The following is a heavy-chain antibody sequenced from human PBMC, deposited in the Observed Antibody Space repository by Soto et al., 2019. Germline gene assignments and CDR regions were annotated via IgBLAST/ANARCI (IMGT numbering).Heavy chain of an antibody. V-gene: IGHV1-69*13. CDR3: ARDMGVDTTAFYYYGMDV. D-gene: IGHD5-18*01. CDR2: IIPIFGTA. J-gene: IGHJ6*02. Sequence: ASVKVSCKASGCTFSSYAISWVRQAPGQGLEWMGGIIPIFGTANYAQKFQGRVTITADESTSTAYMELSSLRSEDTAVYYCARDMGVDTTAFYYYGMDVWGQGTTVTVSS. CDR1: GCTFSSYA.